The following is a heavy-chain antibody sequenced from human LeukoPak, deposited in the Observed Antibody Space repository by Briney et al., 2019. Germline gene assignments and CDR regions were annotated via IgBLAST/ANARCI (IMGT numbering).Heavy chain of an antibody. CDR3: AELGITMIGGV. V-gene: IGHV3-48*04. CDR1: GFTFSDYW. J-gene: IGHJ6*04. Sequence: GGSLRLSCEASGFTFSDYWMNWVRQAPGKGLEWVSYISSSGSTIYYADSVKGRFTISRDNAKNSLYLQMNSLRAEDTAVYYCAELGITMIGGVWGKGTTVTISS. D-gene: IGHD3-10*02. CDR2: ISSSGSTI.